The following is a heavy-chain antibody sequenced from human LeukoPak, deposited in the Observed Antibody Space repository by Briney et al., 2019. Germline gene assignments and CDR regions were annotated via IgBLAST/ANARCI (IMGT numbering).Heavy chain of an antibody. D-gene: IGHD6-19*01. Sequence: KSSETLSLTCTVSGGSISSYYWSWIRQPPGKGLEWIGYIYYSGSTNYNPSLKSRVTISVDTSKNQFSLKLSSVTAADTAVYYCARGEIAVALHLDYWGQGTLVTVSS. CDR1: GGSISSYY. V-gene: IGHV4-59*01. CDR3: ARGEIAVALHLDY. CDR2: IYYSGST. J-gene: IGHJ4*02.